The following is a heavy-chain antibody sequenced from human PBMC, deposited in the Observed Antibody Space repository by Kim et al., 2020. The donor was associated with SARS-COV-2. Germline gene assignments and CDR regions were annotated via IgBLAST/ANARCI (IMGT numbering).Heavy chain of an antibody. D-gene: IGHD2-2*01. J-gene: IGHJ5*02. CDR1: GFTFSSYW. CDR2: IKQDGSEK. V-gene: IGHV3-7*01. CDR3: ARGALGYCSSTSCSNWFDP. Sequence: GGSLRLSCAASGFTFSSYWMSWVCQAPGKGLEWVANIKQDGSEKYYVDSVKGRFTISRDNAKNSLYLQMNSLRAEDTAVYYCARGALGYCSSTSCSNWFDPWGQGTLVTVSS.